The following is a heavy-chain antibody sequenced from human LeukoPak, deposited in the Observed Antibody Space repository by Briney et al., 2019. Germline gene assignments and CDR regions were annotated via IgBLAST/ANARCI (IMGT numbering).Heavy chain of an antibody. CDR3: ARTCSSTSCYSISDAFDI. CDR2: ISSIGNTI. D-gene: IGHD2-2*01. V-gene: IGHV3-48*03. Sequence: NPGGSLRLSCAASGFTFSSYEMNWFGQAPGKGLQWVSYISSIGNTIYYAVSVKGGFTSCRDNAKNSLYLQMTSLRAEDTAVYYCARTCSSTSCYSISDAFDIWGQGTMLTVSS. J-gene: IGHJ3*02. CDR1: GFTFSSYE.